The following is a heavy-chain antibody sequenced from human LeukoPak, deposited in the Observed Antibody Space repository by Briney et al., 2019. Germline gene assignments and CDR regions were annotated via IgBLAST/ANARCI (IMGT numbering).Heavy chain of an antibody. Sequence: ASVKVSCKASGYTFTYYYVYWVRQAPGQGLDWMGRINPKSGDTNYAQKFQGRVTVTRDTSIGIAYMELRRLKADDTAVYYCARTLLEDGSGYLDFWGQGSVVIVSS. V-gene: IGHV1-2*06. D-gene: IGHD3-22*01. CDR2: INPKSGDT. CDR1: GYTFTYYY. CDR3: ARTLLEDGSGYLDF. J-gene: IGHJ4*02.